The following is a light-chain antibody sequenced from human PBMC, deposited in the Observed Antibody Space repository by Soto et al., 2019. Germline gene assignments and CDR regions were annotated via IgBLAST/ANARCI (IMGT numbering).Light chain of an antibody. CDR3: QQYNKWPRT. CDR2: GVS. CDR1: QSLSSD. Sequence: EIVMTQSPATLSVSPGERATLSCRASQSLSSDLAWYQQKVGQAPRLLIYGVSTRATGIPARYSGSGSGTEFNFTISSLQSEDFAVYYCQQYNKWPRTFGQGTKVDI. J-gene: IGKJ1*01. V-gene: IGKV3-15*01.